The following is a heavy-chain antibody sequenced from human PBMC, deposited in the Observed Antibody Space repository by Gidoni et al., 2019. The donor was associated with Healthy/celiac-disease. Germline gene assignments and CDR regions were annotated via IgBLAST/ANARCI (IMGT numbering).Heavy chain of an antibody. J-gene: IGHJ1*01. CDR1: GCPFRSYA. CDR3: AKGRWELLKVYFQH. Sequence: EVQPLGSWGGVVQPGGSLTLSCAASGCPFRSYAMSWVRQAPGKGLEWVSAISGSGGSTYYADSVKGRFTISRDNSKNTLYLQMNSLRAEDTAVYYCAKGRWELLKVYFQHWGQGTLVTVSS. V-gene: IGHV3-23*01. CDR2: ISGSGGST. D-gene: IGHD1-26*01.